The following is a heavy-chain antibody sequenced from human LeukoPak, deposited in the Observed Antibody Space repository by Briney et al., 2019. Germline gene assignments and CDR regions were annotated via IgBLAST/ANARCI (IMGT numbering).Heavy chain of an antibody. Sequence: GGSLRLSCAASGFTFSSYSMNWVRQAAGKGLEWVSSISSSSSYIYYADSVKGRFTISRDNAKNSLYLQMNSLRAEDTAVYYCASFRLYSSSSWPPWGQGTLVTVSS. D-gene: IGHD6-6*01. CDR2: ISSSSSYI. V-gene: IGHV3-21*01. CDR1: GFTFSSYS. J-gene: IGHJ5*02. CDR3: ASFRLYSSSSWPP.